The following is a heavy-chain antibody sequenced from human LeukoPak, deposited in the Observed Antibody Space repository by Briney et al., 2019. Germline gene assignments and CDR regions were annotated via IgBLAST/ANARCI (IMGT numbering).Heavy chain of an antibody. CDR1: GDSISSSSSY. V-gene: IGHV3-66*01. CDR3: ARDLPSPQDYYYGMDV. Sequence: ETLSLTCIVSGDSISSSSSYWGWIRQAPGKGLEWVSVIYSGGSTYYADSVKGRFTISRDNSKNTLYLQMNSLRAEDTAVYYCARDLPSPQDYYYGMDVWGQGTTVTVSS. CDR2: IYSGGST. J-gene: IGHJ6*02.